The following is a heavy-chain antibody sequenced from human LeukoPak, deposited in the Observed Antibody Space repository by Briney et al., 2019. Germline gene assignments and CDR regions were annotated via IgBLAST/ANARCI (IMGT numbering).Heavy chain of an antibody. CDR2: IIPIADIT. D-gene: IGHD3-3*01. CDR1: GGTFSTYA. J-gene: IGHJ3*02. Sequence: ASVKVSCKVSGGTFSTYAITWVRRAPGQGLEWMSRIIPIADITHYAQKFQGRVTVTADKSTNTAYMELSRLRSEDTAVCYCARDLPFAYHAFDIWGQGTTVAVSS. CDR3: ARDLPFAYHAFDI. V-gene: IGHV1-69*04.